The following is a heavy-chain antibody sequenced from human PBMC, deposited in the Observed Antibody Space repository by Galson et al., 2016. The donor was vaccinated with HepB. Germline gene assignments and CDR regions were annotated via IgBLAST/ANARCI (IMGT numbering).Heavy chain of an antibody. CDR1: GFTFSNYP. V-gene: IGHV3-23*01. CDR3: VRDNFADY. D-gene: IGHD4-23*01. J-gene: IGHJ4*02. Sequence: SLRLSCAASGFTFSNYPMNWVRQAPGKGLQWVSTIAARSDCSYHEDSVRGRFTISRDNSKNTLSLQMNHLGVEDTALYFCVRDNFADYWGQGTLVTVSS. CDR2: IAARSDCS.